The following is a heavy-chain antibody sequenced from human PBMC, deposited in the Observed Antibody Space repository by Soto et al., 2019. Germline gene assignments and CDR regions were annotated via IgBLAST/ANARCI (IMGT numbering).Heavy chain of an antibody. J-gene: IGHJ6*02. CDR1: GFTFSTYG. V-gene: IGHV3-30*18. CDR2: ISYDGYLK. D-gene: IGHD3-10*01. CDR3: AKDFKVSGSHYGTLNYYYGMDV. Sequence: GGSLRLSCAASGFTFSTYGMQWVRHAPGKGLEWVAVISYDGYLKYYVDAVKGRFTVARDNSKNTLFLEMNSLRVEDTAVYFCAKDFKVSGSHYGTLNYYYGMDVWGQGTTVTVSS.